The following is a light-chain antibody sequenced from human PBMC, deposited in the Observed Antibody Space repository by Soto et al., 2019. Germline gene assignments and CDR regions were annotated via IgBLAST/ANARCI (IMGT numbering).Light chain of an antibody. V-gene: IGKV3-20*01. CDR2: GAS. CDR1: QSVTTDY. J-gene: IGKJ4*01. Sequence: DIVLMQSPGTLSLSPGERATLSCRASQSVTTDYLAWYQHKPGQAPRLLIYGASTRATGIPDRFSGSGSGTDFTLTISRLEPEDFSVDYCQQYGSSPLTFGGGTKVDI. CDR3: QQYGSSPLT.